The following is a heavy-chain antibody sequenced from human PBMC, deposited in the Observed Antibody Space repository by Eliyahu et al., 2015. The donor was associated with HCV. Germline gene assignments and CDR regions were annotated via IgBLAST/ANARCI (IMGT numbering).Heavy chain of an antibody. J-gene: IGHJ5*02. Sequence: QVQLQESGPGLVKPSETLSLTCAVSGXSISSYYWSWIRQPPGKGLEWIGYIHYSGTTNCNPSLKSRVTISVDTSKNQFSLKLSSVTAADTAVYYCASGGGGIAVTGTGGWFDPWGQGTLVTVSS. CDR3: ASGGGGIAVTGTGGWFDP. D-gene: IGHD6-19*01. CDR1: GXSISSYY. V-gene: IGHV4-59*01. CDR2: IHYSGTT.